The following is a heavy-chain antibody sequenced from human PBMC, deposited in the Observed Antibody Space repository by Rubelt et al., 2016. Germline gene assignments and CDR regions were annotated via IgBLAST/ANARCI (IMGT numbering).Heavy chain of an antibody. CDR3: AGFSPAVDY. Sequence: QVQLQESGPGLVKPSETLSLTCTVAGGSVSSGSYYWSWIRLPPGKGLEWIGSIFHSGSTYYKPSLKSRITISVDTSKNQLSLNVGSVTADDTAVYFCAGFSPAVDYWGQGTLVTVSS. CDR1: GGSVSSGSYY. D-gene: IGHD2-2*01. CDR2: IFHSGST. J-gene: IGHJ4*02. V-gene: IGHV4-38-2*02.